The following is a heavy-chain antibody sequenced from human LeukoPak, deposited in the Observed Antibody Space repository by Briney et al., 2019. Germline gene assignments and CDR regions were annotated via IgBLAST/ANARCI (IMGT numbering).Heavy chain of an antibody. CDR2: IIPIFGTA. V-gene: IGHV1-69*13. CDR3: ATTYGSGSYFLDY. Sequence: SVKVSCKASGGTFSSYAISWVRQAPGQGLEWMGGIIPIFGTADYAQKFQGRVTITADESTSTAYMELSSLRSEDTAVYYCATTYGSGSYFLDYWGQGTLVTVSS. CDR1: GGTFSSYA. D-gene: IGHD3-10*01. J-gene: IGHJ4*02.